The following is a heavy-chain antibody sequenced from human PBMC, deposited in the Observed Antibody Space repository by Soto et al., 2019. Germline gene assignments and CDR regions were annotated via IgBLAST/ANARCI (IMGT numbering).Heavy chain of an antibody. CDR2: IKSKTDGGTT. J-gene: IGHJ4*02. CDR1: GVTLTNVW. Sequence: GGSLRLSCAVSGVTLTNVWMNWVRQAPGKGPEWVGRIKSKTDGGTTDYAAPVKGRFTISRDESENTLYLQMNSLKTEDTAVYYCSHGYYQYFDSWGQGTLVTVSS. CDR3: SHGYYQYFDS. V-gene: IGHV3-15*07. D-gene: IGHD5-18*01.